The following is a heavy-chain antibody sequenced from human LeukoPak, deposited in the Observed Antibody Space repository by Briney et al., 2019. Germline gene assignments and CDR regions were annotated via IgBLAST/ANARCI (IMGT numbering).Heavy chain of an antibody. V-gene: IGHV3-30*18. Sequence: GGSLRLSCAASGFTFSSYGMHWVRQAPGKGLEWVAVISYDGSNKYYADSVKGRFTISRDNSKNTLYLQMNSLRAEDTAVYYCAKDLRVYFYWGQGTLVTVSS. CDR2: ISYDGSNK. J-gene: IGHJ4*02. D-gene: IGHD2-8*01. CDR1: GFTFSSYG. CDR3: AKDLRVYFY.